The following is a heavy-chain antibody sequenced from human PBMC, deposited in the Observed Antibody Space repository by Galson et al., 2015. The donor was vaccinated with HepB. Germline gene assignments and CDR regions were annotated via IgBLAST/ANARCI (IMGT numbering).Heavy chain of an antibody. D-gene: IGHD4-11*01. CDR3: ARGGVGIYSNYDY. CDR1: GGTFSSYA. CDR2: IIPIFGTA. Sequence: SVKVSCKASGGTFSSYAISWVRQAPGQGLEWMGGIIPIFGTANYAQKFQGKVTITADESTSTAYMELSSLRSEDTAVYYCARGGVGIYSNYDYWGQGTLVTVSS. V-gene: IGHV1-69*13. J-gene: IGHJ4*02.